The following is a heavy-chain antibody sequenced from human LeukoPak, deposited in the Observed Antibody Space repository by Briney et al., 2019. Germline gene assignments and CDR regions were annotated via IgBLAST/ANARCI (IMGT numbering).Heavy chain of an antibody. V-gene: IGHV1-46*01. CDR3: ARDFFLGAEVFSHAFDI. J-gene: IGHJ3*02. CDR2: INPSGGST. D-gene: IGHD3-16*01. CDR1: GYTFTSYY. Sequence: WASVKVSCKASGYTFTSYYMHWVRQAPGQGLEWMGIINPSGGSTSYAQKFQGRVTMTRDTSTSTVYMELSSLRSEDTAVYYCARDFFLGAEVFSHAFDIWGQGTMVTVSS.